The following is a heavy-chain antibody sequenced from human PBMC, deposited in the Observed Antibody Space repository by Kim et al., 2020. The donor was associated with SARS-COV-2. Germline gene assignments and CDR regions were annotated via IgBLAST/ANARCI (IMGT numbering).Heavy chain of an antibody. V-gene: IGHV3-64D*06. CDR1: GFTFSRYN. J-gene: IGHJ6*01. D-gene: IGHD4-17*01. Sequence: GGSLRLSCLASGFTFSRYNIHWVRQAPGKGLEHVSSITTNGGNVYYADFVKGRCTVSRDNSKNTLYFQMSSPRADDTAVYYCVKAFNGDDDHFYYGMDV. CDR3: VKAFNGDDDHFYYGMDV. CDR2: ITTNGGNV.